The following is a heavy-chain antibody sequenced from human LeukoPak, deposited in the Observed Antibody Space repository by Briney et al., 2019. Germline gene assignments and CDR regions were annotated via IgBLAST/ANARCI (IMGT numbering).Heavy chain of an antibody. V-gene: IGHV3-23*01. CDR3: PKSRPIAYYFVY. CDR2: ISGSSGST. CDR1: GFTFSSYA. Sequence: GGYLRLSCAASGFTFSSYAMSWVLQAPVKGLEWVSAISGSSGSTYYADSVQGRFTITRDNSRNTLYLQMNRLRADDTAVYYCPKSRPIAYYFVYWGQGTLVTVSS. J-gene: IGHJ4*02.